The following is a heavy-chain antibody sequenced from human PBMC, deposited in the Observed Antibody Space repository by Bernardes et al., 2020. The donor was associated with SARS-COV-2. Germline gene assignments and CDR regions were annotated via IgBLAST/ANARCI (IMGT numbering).Heavy chain of an antibody. CDR3: AKDFSGNHHNYGMDV. V-gene: IGHV3-23*01. D-gene: IGHD1-26*01. CDR2: ISGGGGRS. Sequence: GGSLRLSCAASGFTFDNFAMNWVRQAPGKGLEWVSSISGGGGRSYYTDSVKGRFTISRDNSKNTLFLQMNSLRAEDTAIYFCAKDFSGNHHNYGMDVWGQGTTVTVSS. J-gene: IGHJ6*02. CDR1: GFTFDNFA.